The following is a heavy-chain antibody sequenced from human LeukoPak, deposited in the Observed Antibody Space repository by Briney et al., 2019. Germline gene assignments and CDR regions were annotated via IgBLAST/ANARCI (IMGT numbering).Heavy chain of an antibody. V-gene: IGHV4-61*02. Sequence: TLSLTCTESGGSISSDDYYWNWIPQPAGKGLEWIGRIYTSGSTNYNPSLKSRVTMSVDTSKNQFSLKLSSVTAADTAVYYCARDSYGGNSGMPFDYWGQGTLVTVSS. CDR2: IYTSGST. CDR3: ARDSYGGNSGMPFDY. CDR1: GGSISSDDYY. D-gene: IGHD4-23*01. J-gene: IGHJ4*02.